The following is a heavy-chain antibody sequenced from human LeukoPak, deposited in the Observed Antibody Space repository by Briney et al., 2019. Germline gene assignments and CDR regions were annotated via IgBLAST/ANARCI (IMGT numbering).Heavy chain of an antibody. CDR3: AKDLFSGTVATPYFYYYGMDV. CDR2: ISGAGGST. Sequence: GGSLRLSCAASGVTFDDYAMHWVRQAPGKGLEWVSLISGAGGSTYFADSVKGRFTISRDNSKNSLYLQMNSLRTEDTALYYCAKDLFSGTVATPYFYYYGMDVWGQGTTVTVSS. V-gene: IGHV3-43*02. CDR1: GVTFDDYA. J-gene: IGHJ6*02. D-gene: IGHD6-19*01.